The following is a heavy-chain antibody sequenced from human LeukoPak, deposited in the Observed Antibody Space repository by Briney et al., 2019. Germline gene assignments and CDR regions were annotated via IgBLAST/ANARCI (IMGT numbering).Heavy chain of an antibody. V-gene: IGHV4-4*07. CDR2: IYTSGST. CDR1: GGSISSYY. J-gene: IGHJ5*02. Sequence: SETLSLTCTVSGGSISSYYWSWIRQPAGKGLEWIGRIYTSGSTNYNPSLKSRVTISVDKSKNQFSLKLSSVTAADTAVYYCARGMKQQLVRGNWFDPWGQGTLVTVSS. D-gene: IGHD6-13*01. CDR3: ARGMKQQLVRGNWFDP.